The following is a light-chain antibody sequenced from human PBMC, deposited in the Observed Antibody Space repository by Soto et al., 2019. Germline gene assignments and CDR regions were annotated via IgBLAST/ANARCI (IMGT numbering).Light chain of an antibody. Sequence: QSALTQPASVSGSPGQSITISCTGTSSDVGGYNFVSWYQQHPGKAPKLVIFEVSNRPSGVSHRFSASKSGNTASLTISGLQAEDEADYYCFSYTSSTAYVFGTGTKLTVL. CDR3: FSYTSSTAYV. J-gene: IGLJ1*01. CDR2: EVS. CDR1: SSDVGGYNF. V-gene: IGLV2-14*01.